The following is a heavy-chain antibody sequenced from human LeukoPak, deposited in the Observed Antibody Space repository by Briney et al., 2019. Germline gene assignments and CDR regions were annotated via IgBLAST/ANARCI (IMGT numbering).Heavy chain of an antibody. CDR3: ARGPFGGSSLGAFDI. CDR1: GFIFSRYT. V-gene: IGHV3-21*01. Sequence: NPGGSLRLSCVTSGFIFSRYTMNWVRQAPGEGLEWVSSISATSAYIFHADSMKGRFTISRDNAKNSLYLQMNSLRAEDTAIYYCARGPFGGSSLGAFDIWGQGTMVTVSS. CDR2: ISATSAYI. D-gene: IGHD1-26*01. J-gene: IGHJ3*02.